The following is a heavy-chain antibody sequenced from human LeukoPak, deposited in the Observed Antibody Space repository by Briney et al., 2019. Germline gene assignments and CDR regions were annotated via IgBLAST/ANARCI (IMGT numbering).Heavy chain of an antibody. CDR3: ARGKNCSGGSCHLPTG. V-gene: IGHV1-69*13. Sequence: SVKVSCKASGGTFSSYAISWVRQAPGQGLEWMGGIIPIFGTANYAQKFQGRVTITADESTSTAYMELSSLRSEDTAVYYCARGKNCSGGSCHLPTGWGQGTLVTVSS. D-gene: IGHD2-15*01. J-gene: IGHJ4*02. CDR1: GGTFSSYA. CDR2: IIPIFGTA.